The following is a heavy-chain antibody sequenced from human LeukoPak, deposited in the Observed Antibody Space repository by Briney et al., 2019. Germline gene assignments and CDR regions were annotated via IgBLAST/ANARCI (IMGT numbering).Heavy chain of an antibody. CDR2: IYYSGST. J-gene: IGHJ6*02. Sequence: SETLSLTCTVSGGSISSYYWSWIRQPPGKGLEWIGYIYYSGSTNYNPSLKSRVTISVDTSKNQFSLKLSSVTAADTAVYYCARDRVAPGDYYYYGMDVWGQGTTVTVSS. V-gene: IGHV4-59*12. CDR1: GGSISSYY. D-gene: IGHD5-12*01. CDR3: ARDRVAPGDYYYYGMDV.